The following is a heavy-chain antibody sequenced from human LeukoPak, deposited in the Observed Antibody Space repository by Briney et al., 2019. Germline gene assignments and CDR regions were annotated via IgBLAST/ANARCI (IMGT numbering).Heavy chain of an antibody. CDR1: GYTFTSYG. Sequence: ASVKVSCKASGYTFTSYGISWVRQAPGQGLEWMGWISAYNGNTNYAQKLQGRVTMTTDTSTSTAYMELSSLRSEDTAVYYCARDGGYSYGSNWFDPWGQGTLVTVSS. D-gene: IGHD5-18*01. V-gene: IGHV1-18*01. CDR3: ARDGGYSYGSNWFDP. J-gene: IGHJ5*02. CDR2: ISAYNGNT.